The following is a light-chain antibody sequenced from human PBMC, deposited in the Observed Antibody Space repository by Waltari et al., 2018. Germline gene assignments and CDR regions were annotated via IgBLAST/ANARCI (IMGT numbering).Light chain of an antibody. CDR1: QSVDNPY. Sequence: EIVLTQSPGTLSLSPGERATLSCRASQSVDNPYLAWYQKKPGQAPRLLISGASSRAAGIPDRVSGGGSGTDFTLTISRLEPEDFAVYYCQQYGASLPYTFGQGTKLEIK. V-gene: IGKV3-20*01. J-gene: IGKJ2*01. CDR2: GAS. CDR3: QQYGASLPYT.